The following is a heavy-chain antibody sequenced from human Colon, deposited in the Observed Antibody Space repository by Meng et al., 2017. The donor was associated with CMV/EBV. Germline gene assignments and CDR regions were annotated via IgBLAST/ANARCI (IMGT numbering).Heavy chain of an antibody. CDR1: GYTFSDDY. CDR3: VRSSGWSLFDY. V-gene: IGHV1-2*02. D-gene: IGHD6-19*01. J-gene: IGHJ4*02. CDR2: IRSDGSAT. Sequence: QVQLVQSGAGVKEPGASVKVSWKTAGYTFSDDYMHVVRQAPGQGLEWMGWIRSDGSATNYAQKFRGRVTMTRDASVSTAYMELSGLTSDDTAVYFCVRSSGWSLFDYWGPGALVTVSS.